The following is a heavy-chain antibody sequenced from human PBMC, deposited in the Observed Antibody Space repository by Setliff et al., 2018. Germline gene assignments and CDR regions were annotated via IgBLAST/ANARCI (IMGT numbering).Heavy chain of an antibody. V-gene: IGHV4-4*02. CDR3: ARTDDYYNFYAY. CDR1: GGSISSSNW. D-gene: IGHD3-3*01. Sequence: KTSETLSLTCAVSGGSISSSNWWSWVRQPPGKGLEWIGEIYHSGSTNYNPSLKSRVTISVDKSKNQFSLKLDSVTAADTAVYYCARTDDYYNFYAYWGQGTLFTVS. CDR2: IYHSGST. J-gene: IGHJ4*02.